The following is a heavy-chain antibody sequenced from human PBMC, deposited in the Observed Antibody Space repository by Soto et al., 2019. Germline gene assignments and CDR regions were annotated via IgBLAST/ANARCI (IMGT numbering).Heavy chain of an antibody. D-gene: IGHD2-21*01. Sequence: GGSLRLSCSASGFTFSSYAMHWVRQAPGKGLEYVSAISSNGGITYYADSVKGRFTISRDNSKNTLYLQMSSMRADDTAVYYCVKLVVGNDILGLQDAFDIWGQGTMVTVSS. J-gene: IGHJ3*02. V-gene: IGHV3-64D*08. CDR3: VKLVVGNDILGLQDAFDI. CDR2: ISSNGGIT. CDR1: GFTFSSYA.